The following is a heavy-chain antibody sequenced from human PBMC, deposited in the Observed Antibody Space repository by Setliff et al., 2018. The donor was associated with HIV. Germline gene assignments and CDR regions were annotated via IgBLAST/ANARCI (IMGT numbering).Heavy chain of an antibody. CDR2: IYYSGST. Sequence: SETLSLTCAVSGYSISSSYYWGWVRQPPGKGLEWIGSIYYSGSTYYNPSLKSRVTIFVDTSKNQFSLKVRSVTAADTAVYYCATRAIVDIPDYWGQGTLVTVSS. CDR3: ATRAIVDIPDY. J-gene: IGHJ4*02. V-gene: IGHV4-38-2*01. CDR1: GYSISSSYY. D-gene: IGHD5-12*01.